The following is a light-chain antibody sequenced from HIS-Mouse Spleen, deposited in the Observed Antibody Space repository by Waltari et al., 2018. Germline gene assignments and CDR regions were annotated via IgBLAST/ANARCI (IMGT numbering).Light chain of an antibody. J-gene: IGKJ3*01. V-gene: IGKV1-33*01. CDR2: DAS. CDR1: QDISNY. CDR3: QQYDNLPFT. Sequence: IQMTQSPSSLSASVGDRVPITCQASQDISNYFNWYQQKPGKAPKLLIYDASNLETGVPSRFSGSGSGTDFTFTISSLQPEDIATYYCQQYDNLPFTFGPGTKVDIK.